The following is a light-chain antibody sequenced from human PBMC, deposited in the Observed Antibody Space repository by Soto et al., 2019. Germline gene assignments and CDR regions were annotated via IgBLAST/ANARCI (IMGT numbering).Light chain of an antibody. Sequence: EIVLTQTPGTLSLSPGERATLSYRARQSVSSYLAWFQQKPGQAPRLLIYGASTRATGIPDRFSGRGSGTDFTLTISRLEPEDFAEYHGQQYNNWPQTFGQGTKVDIK. CDR3: QQYNNWPQT. V-gene: IGKV3-20*01. J-gene: IGKJ1*01. CDR1: QSVSSY. CDR2: GAS.